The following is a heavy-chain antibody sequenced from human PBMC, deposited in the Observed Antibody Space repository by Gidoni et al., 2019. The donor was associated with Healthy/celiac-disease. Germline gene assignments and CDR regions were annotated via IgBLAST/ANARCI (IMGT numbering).Heavy chain of an antibody. J-gene: IGHJ2*01. V-gene: IGHV4-39*01. Sequence: QLQLQESGPGLVKPSVTLSLTCTVYGGSTSSLSYYWGWIRQPPGKGVEWIGSIYYSGSTYYNTSLKSRVTRSVDTSKNQFSLKLSSVTDADTAVYYCAMNSRRGIDKYWYFDLWGRGTLVTVSS. CDR3: AMNSRRGIDKYWYFDL. CDR2: IYYSGST. CDR1: GGSTSSLSYY. D-gene: IGHD3-10*01.